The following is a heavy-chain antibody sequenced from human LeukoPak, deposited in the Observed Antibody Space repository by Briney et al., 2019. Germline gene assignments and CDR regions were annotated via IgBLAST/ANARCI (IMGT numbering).Heavy chain of an antibody. Sequence: GGSLRLSCVVSGFTSSNAWMSWVRQAPGKGLEWVGRIKKKTDGGTTDYAAPVKGRFTISRDDSKNTLYLQMNSLKTEDTAVYYCTTEYYYDSSGLFDYWGQGTLVTVSS. CDR2: IKKKTDGGTT. J-gene: IGHJ4*02. V-gene: IGHV3-15*01. D-gene: IGHD3-22*01. CDR1: GFTSSNAW. CDR3: TTEYYYDSSGLFDY.